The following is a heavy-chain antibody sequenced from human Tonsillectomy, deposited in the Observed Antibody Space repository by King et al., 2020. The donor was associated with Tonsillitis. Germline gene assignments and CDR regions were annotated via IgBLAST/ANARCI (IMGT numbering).Heavy chain of an antibody. CDR2: IDPSDSYT. J-gene: IGHJ3*02. CDR1: GYSFTTYW. D-gene: IGHD2-15*01. Sequence: QLVQSGAEVKKPGESLRISCKGSGYSFTTYWISWVRQMPGKGLEWMGTIDPSDSYTNYSPSFQGHVTISADKSISTAYLQWSSLKAWDTAMYYCARPYCSGGSCEDAFDIWGQGTMVTVSS. CDR3: ARPYCSGGSCEDAFDI. V-gene: IGHV5-10-1*03.